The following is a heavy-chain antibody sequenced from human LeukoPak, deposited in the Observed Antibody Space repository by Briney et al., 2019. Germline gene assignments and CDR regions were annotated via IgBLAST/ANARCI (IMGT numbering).Heavy chain of an antibody. D-gene: IGHD5-24*01. CDR1: GFTVSSNY. CDR3: ARAEKATIFDY. CDR2: IYSGGST. V-gene: IGHV3-53*01. Sequence: GGSLRLSGAASGFTVSSNYMSWVRQAPGKGLEWVSVIYSGGSTYYADSVKGRFTISRDNSKNTLYLQMNSLRAEDTAVYYCARAEKATIFDYWGQGTLVTVSS. J-gene: IGHJ4*01.